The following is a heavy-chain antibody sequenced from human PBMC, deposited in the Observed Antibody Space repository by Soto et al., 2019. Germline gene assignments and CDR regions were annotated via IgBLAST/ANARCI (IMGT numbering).Heavy chain of an antibody. CDR3: AKDSIAVAGLFYYVMDV. CDR2: NSGSGGST. V-gene: IGHV3-23*01. Sequence: LRLSCAASGFTFSSYAMSWVRQAPGKGLEWVSGNSGSGGSTYYADSVKGRFTISRDNSKNTLYLQMNSLRAEDTAVYYCAKDSIAVAGLFYYVMDVWGQGTTVTV. CDR1: GFTFSSYA. J-gene: IGHJ6*02. D-gene: IGHD6-19*01.